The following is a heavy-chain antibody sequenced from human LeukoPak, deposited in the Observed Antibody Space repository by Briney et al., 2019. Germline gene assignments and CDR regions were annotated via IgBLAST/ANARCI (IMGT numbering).Heavy chain of an antibody. CDR3: ARELSSSSLDY. J-gene: IGHJ4*02. CDR2: ITSTSLTI. D-gene: IGHD6-13*01. V-gene: IGHV3-48*04. Sequence: GGSLRLFCAASGFIFSNYNMNWVRQAPGKGLEWISYITSTSLTIDYADSVKGRFTISRDNAKNSLALQMNSLRAEDTAVYYCARELSSSSLDYWGQGTLVTVSS. CDR1: GFIFSNYN.